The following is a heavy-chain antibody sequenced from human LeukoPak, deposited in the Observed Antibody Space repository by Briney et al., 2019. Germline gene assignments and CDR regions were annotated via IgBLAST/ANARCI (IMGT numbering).Heavy chain of an antibody. V-gene: IGHV3-48*02. CDR1: GFTFTSYS. CDR2: ITSSSTTK. Sequence: GGSLRLSCAASGFTFTSYSMNWVRQAPGKGLEWVSYITSSSTTKYYADSVKGRFTISRDNAKNSLYLQMNSLGDEDTAVYYCARESLDYWGQGTLVSVSS. J-gene: IGHJ4*02. CDR3: ARESLDY.